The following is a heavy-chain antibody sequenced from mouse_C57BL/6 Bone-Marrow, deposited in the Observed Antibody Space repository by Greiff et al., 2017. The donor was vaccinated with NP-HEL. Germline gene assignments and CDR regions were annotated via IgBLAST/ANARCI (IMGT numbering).Heavy chain of an antibody. D-gene: IGHD1-1*01. J-gene: IGHJ4*01. CDR3: APYYGSSPYYYAKDC. CDR2: IWSGGST. CDR1: GFSLTSYG. V-gene: IGHV2-2*01. Sequence: QVQLQQSGPGLVQPSQSLSITCTVSGFSLTSYGVHWVRQSPGKGLEWLGVIWSGGSTDYNAAFISRLGISKDNSKSQVFFKMNSLQADDTAIYYCAPYYGSSPYYYAKDCWGQGASVTVAS.